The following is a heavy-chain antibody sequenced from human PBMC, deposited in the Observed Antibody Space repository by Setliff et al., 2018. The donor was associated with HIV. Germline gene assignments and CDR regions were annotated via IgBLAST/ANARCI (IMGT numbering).Heavy chain of an antibody. V-gene: IGHV4-34*01. Sequence: PSETLSLTCTVSGDSIRGYYWSWIRQPPGKGLEWIGEINHSGSTNYNPSLKSRVTISVDTSKNQISLKLSSVTAADTAVYYCASLDGSESPYIYYYYMDVWGKGTAVTVSS. CDR3: ASLDGSESPYIYYYYMDV. CDR1: GDSIRGYY. CDR2: INHSGST. J-gene: IGHJ6*03. D-gene: IGHD3-10*01.